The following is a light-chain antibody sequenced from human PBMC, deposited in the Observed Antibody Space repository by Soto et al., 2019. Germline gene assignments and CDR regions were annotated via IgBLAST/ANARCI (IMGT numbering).Light chain of an antibody. CDR2: DAS. CDR3: HQCGILPIT. CDR1: QNVSSS. J-gene: IGKJ4*01. V-gene: IGKV3-11*01. Sequence: VLSYSAADLPLYNGQRATLSCKASQNVSSSLAWYQQKPGQAPRLLIYDASNRATGIPVRFSGSGSGTDFTLTISSLEPEDFAVYCCHQCGILPITFGGG.